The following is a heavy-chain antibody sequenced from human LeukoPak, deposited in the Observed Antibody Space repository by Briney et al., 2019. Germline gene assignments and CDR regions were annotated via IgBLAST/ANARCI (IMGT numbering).Heavy chain of an antibody. D-gene: IGHD3-9*01. CDR3: ARADILTGYYAVDY. CDR1: GGSISSYY. CDR2: INHSGST. J-gene: IGHJ4*02. Sequence: KPSETLSLTCTVSGGSISSYYWSWIRQPPGKGLEWIGEINHSGSTNYNPSLKSRVTISVDTSKNQFSLKLSSVTAADTAVYYCARADILTGYYAVDYWGQGTLVTVSS. V-gene: IGHV4-34*01.